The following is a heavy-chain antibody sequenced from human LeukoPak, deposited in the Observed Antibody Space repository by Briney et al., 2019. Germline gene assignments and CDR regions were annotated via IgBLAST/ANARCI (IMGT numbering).Heavy chain of an antibody. Sequence: ASVKVSCKASGYTFTSYYMHWVRQAPGQGLEWMGIINPSGGSTSYAQKFQGRVTMTRDTSTSTVYMELSSLRSEDTAVYYCAREKSRKSGYSHGYVGDMPLQAFDIWGQGTMVTVSS. CDR1: GYTFTSYY. J-gene: IGHJ3*02. D-gene: IGHD5-18*01. V-gene: IGHV1-46*01. CDR2: INPSGGST. CDR3: AREKSRKSGYSHGYVGDMPLQAFDI.